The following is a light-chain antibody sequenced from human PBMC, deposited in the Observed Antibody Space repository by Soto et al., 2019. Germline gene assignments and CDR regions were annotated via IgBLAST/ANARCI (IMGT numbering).Light chain of an antibody. V-gene: IGLV2-14*01. CDR1: TSGVGGYNY. CDR2: EVS. Sequence: SVLTQPASVSGSPGQSIAISCTGTTSGVGGYNYVSWYQQHPGKVPKLLIHEVSNRPSGVSNRFSGSKSGNTASLTISGIQAEDEADYYCLSKTSTISYVFGTGTKGT. J-gene: IGLJ1*01. CDR3: LSKTSTISYV.